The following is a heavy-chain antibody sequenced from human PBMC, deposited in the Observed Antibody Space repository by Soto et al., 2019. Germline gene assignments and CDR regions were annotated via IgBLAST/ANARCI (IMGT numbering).Heavy chain of an antibody. D-gene: IGHD3-16*01. Sequence: QVQLQESGPGLVKPSETLSLTCTVSGGSINKNYWGWIRQSPGKGLEWIGHIYHSGSTKYNSSLKRLVFISIDASRNQFSLRLTSVTAAATAIYYCATIGGAYGSNYWFDPWGQGALVTVSS. V-gene: IGHV4-59*03. CDR1: GGSINKNY. CDR3: ATIGGAYGSNYWFDP. J-gene: IGHJ5*02. CDR2: IYHSGST.